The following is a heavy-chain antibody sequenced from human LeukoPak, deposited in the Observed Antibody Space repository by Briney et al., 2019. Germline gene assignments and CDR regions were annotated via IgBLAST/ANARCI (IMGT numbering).Heavy chain of an antibody. Sequence: GGSLRLSCAASGITLSDFWFSWVRQAPGKGLEWVARIKAKIHGETIDYAAPVRGRFIISRDDSRNTVYLQMNSLKFEDTATYYCTRRSTIWGRGTRVTVSS. CDR3: TRRSTI. J-gene: IGHJ4*02. D-gene: IGHD5-24*01. CDR1: GITLSDFW. CDR2: IKAKIHGETI. V-gene: IGHV3-15*01.